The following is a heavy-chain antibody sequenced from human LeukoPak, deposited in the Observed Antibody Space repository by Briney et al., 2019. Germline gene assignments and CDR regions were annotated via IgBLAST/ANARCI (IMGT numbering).Heavy chain of an antibody. J-gene: IGHJ4*02. CDR1: GYTFTNYY. V-gene: IGHV1-46*01. CDR2: INPSGGST. D-gene: IGHD6-13*01. Sequence: GASVKVSCKASGYTFTNYYMHWVRQAPGQGLEWMGMINPSGGSTSYAQKCQGRVTMTRDTSTSTVYMELSSLRSEDTAVYYCAREQLVTFDYWGQGTLVTVSS. CDR3: AREQLVTFDY.